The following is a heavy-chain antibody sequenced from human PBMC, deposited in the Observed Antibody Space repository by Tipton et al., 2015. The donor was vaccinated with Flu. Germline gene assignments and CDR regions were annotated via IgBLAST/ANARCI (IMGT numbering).Heavy chain of an antibody. Sequence: TLSLTCTVSGGSISSLYWSWIRQPPGKGLEWIGYVYYSGSTNYNPSLKSRVTISVDTSKNQFSLKLSSVTAADTAVYYCARAVGGWPHTSAAFDIWGQGTMVTVSS. CDR3: ARAVGGWPHTSAAFDI. J-gene: IGHJ3*02. D-gene: IGHD5-24*01. CDR1: GGSISSLY. V-gene: IGHV4-59*11. CDR2: VYYSGST.